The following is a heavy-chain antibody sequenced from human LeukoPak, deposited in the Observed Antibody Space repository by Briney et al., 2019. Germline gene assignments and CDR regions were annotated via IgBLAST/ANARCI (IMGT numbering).Heavy chain of an antibody. J-gene: IGHJ4*01. CDR1: GGSISSSSYY. Sequence: SETLSLTCTVSGGSISSSSYYWGWIRQPPGKGLEWIGSIYYSGSTYYNPSLKSRVTISVDTSKNQFSLKVTSVTAADTAVYYCARGLTGYYFVDYWGQGTLVTVSS. D-gene: IGHD3-9*01. CDR2: IYYSGST. CDR3: ARGLTGYYFVDY. V-gene: IGHV4-39*07.